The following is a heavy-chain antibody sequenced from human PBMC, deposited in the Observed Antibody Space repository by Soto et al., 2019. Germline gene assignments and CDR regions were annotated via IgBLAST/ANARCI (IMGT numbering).Heavy chain of an antibody. Sequence: PGGSLRLSCAASGFTFSSYAMSWVRQAPGKGLEWVSTISGSGGDSFFADSVRGRFSISRDNSKNTLYLQMNSLRVEDTAVYYCXTIKISGDSHLNGAFGIWGQGTMVTVSS. D-gene: IGHD1-26*01. J-gene: IGHJ3*02. CDR3: XTIKISGDSHLNGAFGI. CDR1: GFTFSSYA. CDR2: ISGSGGDS. V-gene: IGHV3-23*01.